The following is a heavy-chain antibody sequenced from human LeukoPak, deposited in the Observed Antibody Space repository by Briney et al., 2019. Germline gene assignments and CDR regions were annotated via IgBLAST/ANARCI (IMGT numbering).Heavy chain of an antibody. CDR1: GGSISSSNW. J-gene: IGHJ5*02. CDR2: IYHSGST. D-gene: IGHD3-10*01. Sequence: SETLSLTCAVSGGSISSSNWWSWVRQPPGKGLEWIGEIYHSGSTNYNPSLKSRVTISVDKSKNQFSLKLSSVTAADTAVYYCARGRYYGSGGNWFDPWGQGTLVTVSS. V-gene: IGHV4-4*02. CDR3: ARGRYYGSGGNWFDP.